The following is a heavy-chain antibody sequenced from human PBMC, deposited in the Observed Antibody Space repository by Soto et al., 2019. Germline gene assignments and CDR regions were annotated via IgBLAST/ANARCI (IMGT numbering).Heavy chain of an antibody. CDR2: ITPFNGNT. V-gene: IGHV1-45*02. CDR1: AYSFIYRY. J-gene: IGHJ6*02. D-gene: IGHD3-22*01. CDR3: SSFGYCYYSSGSSYGMDV. Sequence: AVKVSCKSSAYSFIYRYLQWVLQAPRQALEWMGWITPFNGNTNYAQKFQDRYTITRDRSISNASLQLSSLISGDTATNYCSSFGYCYYSSGSSYGMDVWGQGTTVTVSS.